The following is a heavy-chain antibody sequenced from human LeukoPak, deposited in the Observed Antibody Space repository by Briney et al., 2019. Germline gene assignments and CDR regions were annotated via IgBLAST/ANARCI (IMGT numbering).Heavy chain of an antibody. V-gene: IGHV3-23*01. CDR2: ISGSGGNT. J-gene: IGHJ6*04. D-gene: IGHD3-10*02. CDR3: AELGITMIGGV. CDR1: GFTFSSYA. Sequence: HPGGSLRPSCAASGFTFSSYAMSWVRQAPGKGLEWVSAISGSGGNTYYADSVKGRFTISRDNAKNSLYLQMNSLRAEDTAVYYCAELGITMIGGVWGKGTTVTISS.